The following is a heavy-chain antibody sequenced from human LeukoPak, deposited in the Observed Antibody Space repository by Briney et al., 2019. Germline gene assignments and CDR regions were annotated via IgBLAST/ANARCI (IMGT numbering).Heavy chain of an antibody. Sequence: PSETLSLTCAVYGGSFSGYYRSWIRQPPGKGLEWIGEINHSGSTNYNPSLKSRVTISVDTSKNQFSLKLSSVTAADTAVYYCARGYYYDSSGYYSPLHVDFDYWGQGTLVTVSS. CDR3: ARGYYYDSSGYYSPLHVDFDY. V-gene: IGHV4-34*01. CDR2: INHSGST. J-gene: IGHJ4*02. D-gene: IGHD3-22*01. CDR1: GGSFSGYY.